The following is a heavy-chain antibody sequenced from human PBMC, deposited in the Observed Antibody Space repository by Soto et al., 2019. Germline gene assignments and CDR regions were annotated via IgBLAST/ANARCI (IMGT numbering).Heavy chain of an antibody. D-gene: IGHD3-10*01. V-gene: IGHV1-18*01. CDR1: GYTFTSYG. CDR2: ISAYNGNT. J-gene: IGHJ6*02. Sequence: ASVKVSCKASGYTFTSYGISWVRQAPGQGLEWKGWISAYNGNTNYAQKLQGRVTMTTDTSTSTADMELRILRSDDTAVYYCAREVRGVATYYYYYYGMDVWGQGTTVTVSS. CDR3: AREVRGVATYYYYYYGMDV.